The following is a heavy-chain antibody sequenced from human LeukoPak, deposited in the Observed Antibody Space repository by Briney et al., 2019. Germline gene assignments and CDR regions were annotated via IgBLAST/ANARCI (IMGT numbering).Heavy chain of an antibody. CDR1: GGSISSGGYY. V-gene: IGHV4-31*03. CDR3: ASLYYYDSSGYFLPLPPDY. Sequence: SETLSLTCTVSGGSISSGGYYRSWIRQHPGKGLEWIGYIYYSGSTYYNPSLKSRVTISVDTSKNQFSLKLSSVTAADTAVYYCASLYYYDSSGYFLPLPPDYWGQGTLVTVSS. D-gene: IGHD3-22*01. CDR2: IYYSGST. J-gene: IGHJ4*02.